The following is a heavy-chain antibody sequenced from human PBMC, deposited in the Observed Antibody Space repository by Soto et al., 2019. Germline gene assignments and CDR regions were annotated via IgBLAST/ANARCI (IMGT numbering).Heavy chain of an antibody. Sequence: QVQLVESGGGVVQPGRSLRLSCTASGFTFSSFGMHWVRQAPGKGLEWVAVISYDGSTKYSADSVKGRFTLSRDNSRNTLYSPISRLEAEEKAVYFLAKEVPGFPWGSLPLMDYWGLGTLVTVSS. D-gene: IGHD3-16*01. J-gene: IGHJ4*02. V-gene: IGHV3-30*18. CDR1: GFTFSSFG. CDR3: AKEVPGFPWGSLPLMDY. CDR2: ISYDGSTK.